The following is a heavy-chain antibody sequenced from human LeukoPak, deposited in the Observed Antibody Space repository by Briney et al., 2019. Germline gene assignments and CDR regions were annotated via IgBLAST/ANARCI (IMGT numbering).Heavy chain of an antibody. V-gene: IGHV5-51*01. CDR3: ARHGHCTNGVCYSNYYYHMDV. J-gene: IGHJ6*03. CDR1: GYSFASSW. CDR2: IYPDDSDT. D-gene: IGHD2-8*01. Sequence: GESLKISCKGSGYSFASSWIGWVRQMPGKCLEWMGIIYPDDSDTRYSPSFEGQITISVDKSISTAYLQWSSLKASDTAVYYCARHGHCTNGVCYSNYYYHMDVWGKGTTVTVSS.